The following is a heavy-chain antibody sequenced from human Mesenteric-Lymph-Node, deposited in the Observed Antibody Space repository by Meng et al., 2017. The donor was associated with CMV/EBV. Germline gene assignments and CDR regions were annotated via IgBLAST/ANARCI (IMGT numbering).Heavy chain of an antibody. CDR2: SNAGNGNT. CDR1: GYTFTSYA. CDR3: ARWLRGSGSYFDY. V-gene: IGHV1-3*02. Sequence: ASVKVSCKASGYTFTSYAMHWVRQAPGQRLEWMGWSNAGNGNTKYSQEFQGRVTITRNTSISTAYMELSSLRSEDTAVYYCARWLRGSGSYFDYWGQGTLVTVSS. J-gene: IGHJ4*02. D-gene: IGHD1-26*01.